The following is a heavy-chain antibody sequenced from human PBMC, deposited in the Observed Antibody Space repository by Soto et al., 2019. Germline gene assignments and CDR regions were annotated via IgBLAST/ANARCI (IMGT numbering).Heavy chain of an antibody. CDR1: GYTFTSYG. CDR3: ARWDDSRSWYVFVGAFDI. Sequence: ASVKVSCKASGYTFTSYGISWVRQAPGQGLEWMGWISAYNGNTNYAQKLQGRVTMTTDTSTSTAYMELRSLRSDDTAVYYCARWDDSRSWYVFVGAFDIWGQGTMVTVSS. V-gene: IGHV1-18*01. J-gene: IGHJ3*02. CDR2: ISAYNGNT. D-gene: IGHD6-13*01.